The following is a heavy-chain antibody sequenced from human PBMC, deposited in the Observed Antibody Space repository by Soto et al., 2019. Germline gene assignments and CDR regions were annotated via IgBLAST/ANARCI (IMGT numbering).Heavy chain of an antibody. CDR1: GFTFSSYG. CDR3: ARDQGRGGELVDY. CDR2: IWYDGSNK. J-gene: IGHJ4*02. Sequence: GGSLRLSCAASGFTFSSYGMHWVRQAPGKGLEWVAVIWYDGSNKYYADSVKGRFTISRDNSKNTLYLQMNSLRAEDTAVYYCARDQGRGGELVDYWGQGTLVTVSS. V-gene: IGHV3-33*01. D-gene: IGHD3-10*01.